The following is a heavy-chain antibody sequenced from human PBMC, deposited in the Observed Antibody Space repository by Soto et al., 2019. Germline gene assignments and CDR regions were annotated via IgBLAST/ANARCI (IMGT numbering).Heavy chain of an antibody. CDR3: AHGSGWLFDY. Sequence: TLVNPTQTLTLTCTFSGFSLNTRAVGVGWIRQPPGKALEWLAFTYWDDDDHYSPSLKSRLTITKDTSKNQVLLTMTNTDPVDTATYYCAHGSGWLFDYWGQGTVVTVSS. V-gene: IGHV2-5*02. J-gene: IGHJ4*02. CDR1: GFSLNTRAVG. D-gene: IGHD6-19*01. CDR2: TYWDDDD.